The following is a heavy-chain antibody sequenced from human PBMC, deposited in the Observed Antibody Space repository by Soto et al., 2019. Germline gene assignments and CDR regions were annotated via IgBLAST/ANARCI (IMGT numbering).Heavy chain of an antibody. Sequence: EVQLVESGGGLVQPGGSLRLSCAASGFTFSSYSMNWVRQAPGKGLEWVSYISSSSSTIYYADSVKGRFTISRDNAKNSLYLQMNSLRDEDTAVYYCAREYYDFWSGYPNWFDPWGQGTLVTVSS. J-gene: IGHJ5*02. V-gene: IGHV3-48*02. CDR2: ISSSSSTI. CDR3: AREYYDFWSGYPNWFDP. D-gene: IGHD3-3*01. CDR1: GFTFSSYS.